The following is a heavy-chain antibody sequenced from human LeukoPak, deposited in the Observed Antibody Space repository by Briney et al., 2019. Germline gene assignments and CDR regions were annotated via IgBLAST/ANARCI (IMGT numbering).Heavy chain of an antibody. Sequence: PSETLSLTCAVYGGSFSDYYWSWIRQPPGKGLEWIGEINHSGNTIYNPSLKSRVTISVDTSKNQFSLRLSSVTAADTTVYYCARGLRRYSKGFPFDYWGQGTLVTVYS. CDR3: ARGLRRYSKGFPFDY. D-gene: IGHD5-18*01. V-gene: IGHV4-34*01. CDR2: INHSGNT. J-gene: IGHJ4*02. CDR1: GGSFSDYY.